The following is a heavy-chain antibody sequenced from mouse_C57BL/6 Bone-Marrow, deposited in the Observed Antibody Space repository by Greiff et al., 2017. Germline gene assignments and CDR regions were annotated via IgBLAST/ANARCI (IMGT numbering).Heavy chain of an antibody. D-gene: IGHD2-2*01. V-gene: IGHV1-18*01. Sequence: QLQQSGPELVKPGASVKIPCKASGYTFTDYNMDWVKQSHGKSLEWIGDINPNNGGTIYNQKFKGKATLTVDKSSSTAYMELRSLTSEDTAVYYCARRWLPSYWYFDVWGTGTTVTVSS. CDR3: ARRWLPSYWYFDV. CDR2: INPNNGGT. CDR1: GYTFTDYN. J-gene: IGHJ1*03.